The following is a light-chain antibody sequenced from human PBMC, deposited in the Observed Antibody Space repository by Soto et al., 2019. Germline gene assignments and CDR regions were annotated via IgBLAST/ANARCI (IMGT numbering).Light chain of an antibody. Sequence: DIQMTQSPSTLSASVGDRVTIICRASQSISSWLAWYQQKPGKAPKLLISKASKLDSGVPSRFSGSGSGTEFNLTISSLQPEDFATYYCQQYNSFIWTFGRGIKVDIK. CDR2: KAS. J-gene: IGKJ1*01. CDR1: QSISSW. V-gene: IGKV1-5*03. CDR3: QQYNSFIWT.